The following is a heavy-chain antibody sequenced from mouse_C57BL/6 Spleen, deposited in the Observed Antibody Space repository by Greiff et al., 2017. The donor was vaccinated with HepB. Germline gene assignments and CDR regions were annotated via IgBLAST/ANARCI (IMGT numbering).Heavy chain of an antibody. V-gene: IGHV5-4*01. D-gene: IGHD2-4*01. CDR1: GFTFSSYA. CDR3: ARDRDYDVGFFAY. J-gene: IGHJ3*01. CDR2: ISDGGSYT. Sequence: EVQLVESGGGLVKPGGSLKLSCAASGFTFSSYAMSWVRQTPEKRLEWVATISDGGSYTYYPDNVKGRFTISRDNAKNNLYLQMSHLKSEDTAMYYCARDRDYDVGFFAYWGQGTLVTVSA.